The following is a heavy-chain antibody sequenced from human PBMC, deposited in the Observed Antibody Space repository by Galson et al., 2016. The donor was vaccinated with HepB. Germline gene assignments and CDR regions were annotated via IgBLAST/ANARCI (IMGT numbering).Heavy chain of an antibody. CDR2: ISDDGSKN. D-gene: IGHD3-10*01. CDR3: AKGYYASGPFGPLEY. J-gene: IGHJ4*02. Sequence: SLRLSCAASRFTFNIYGMHWVRQAPGKGLEWVAVISDDGSKNHYADSVKGRFTISRDNSKNTLYLQMNSLRAEDTAVYYCAKGYYASGPFGPLEYWGQGTLFTVST. V-gene: IGHV3-30*18. CDR1: RFTFNIYG.